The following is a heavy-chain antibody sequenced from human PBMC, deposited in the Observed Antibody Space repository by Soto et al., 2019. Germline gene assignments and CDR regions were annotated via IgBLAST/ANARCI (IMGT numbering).Heavy chain of an antibody. J-gene: IGHJ4*02. CDR2: ISSSSTSPYI. CDR3: ARDNQGTPLDY. D-gene: IGHD2-2*01. Sequence: PGGSLRLSCAASGFTFSDYYMSWVRQAPGKGLEWLSYISSSSTSPYINYADSVKGRFTISRDNTKNSLYLQMNNLRAEDTAVYYCARDNQGTPLDYWGQGTLVTVSS. V-gene: IGHV3-11*06. CDR1: GFTFSDYY.